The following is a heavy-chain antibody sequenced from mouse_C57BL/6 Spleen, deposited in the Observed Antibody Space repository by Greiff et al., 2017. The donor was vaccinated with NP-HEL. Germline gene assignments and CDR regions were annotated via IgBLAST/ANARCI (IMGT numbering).Heavy chain of an antibody. CDR1: GYAFSSSW. V-gene: IGHV1-82*01. CDR2: IYPGDGDT. J-gene: IGHJ1*03. Sequence: QVQLKQSGPELVKPGASVKISCKASGYAFSSSWMNWVKQRPGKGLEWIGRIYPGDGDTNYNGKFKGKATLTADKSSSTAYMQLSSLTSEDSAVYFCARRRGYSNHWYFDVWGTGTTVTVSS. CDR3: ARRRGYSNHWYFDV. D-gene: IGHD2-5*01.